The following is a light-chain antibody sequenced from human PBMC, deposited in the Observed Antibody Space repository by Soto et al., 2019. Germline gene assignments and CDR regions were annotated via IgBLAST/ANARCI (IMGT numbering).Light chain of an antibody. J-gene: IGLJ2*01. V-gene: IGLV2-14*03. Sequence: QSALTQPASVSGSPGQSITISCTGTSSDVGGYKYVSWYQHHPGKAPKLMIYDVSNRPSGVSNRFSGSKSGNTASLTISGLQAEDEADYYCSSYTSSTTNVVFGGGTKLTVL. CDR1: SSDVGGYKY. CDR2: DVS. CDR3: SSYTSSTTNVV.